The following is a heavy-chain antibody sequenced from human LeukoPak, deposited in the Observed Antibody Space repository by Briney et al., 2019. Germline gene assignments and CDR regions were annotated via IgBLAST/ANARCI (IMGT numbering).Heavy chain of an antibody. CDR3: ARRDDHNGRDY. D-gene: IGHD5-24*01. J-gene: IGHJ4*02. CDR2: IYSGGST. CDR1: GFTVRNNY. V-gene: IGHV3-53*01. Sequence: PWGALRLSRLGFGFTVRNNYMIWVRQAPPQGLEWVSLIYSGGSTYYADSVKGRFTISKDNSKNTVYLQMNSLRAEDTAMYYCARRDDHNGRDYWGQGTLVTVSS.